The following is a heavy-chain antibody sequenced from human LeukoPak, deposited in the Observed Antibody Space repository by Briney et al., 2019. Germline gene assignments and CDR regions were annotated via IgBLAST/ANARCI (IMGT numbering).Heavy chain of an antibody. Sequence: SQTLSLTCTVSGGSLSSGDYYWSWIRQPPGKGLEWIGYIYYSGSTYYNPSLKSRVTISVDTSKNQFSLKLSSVTAADTAVYYCARDRGYLDGFDIWGQGTMVTVSS. CDR1: GGSLSSGDYY. J-gene: IGHJ3*02. CDR3: ARDRGYLDGFDI. D-gene: IGHD3-10*01. CDR2: IYYSGST. V-gene: IGHV4-30-4*08.